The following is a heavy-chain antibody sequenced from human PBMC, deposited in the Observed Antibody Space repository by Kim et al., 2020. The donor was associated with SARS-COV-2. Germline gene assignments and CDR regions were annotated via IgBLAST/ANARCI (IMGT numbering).Heavy chain of an antibody. V-gene: IGHV4-31*03. CDR2: ISYSGSP. CDR3: ARTFSSGCDFFRY. J-gene: IGHJ4*02. D-gene: IGHD6-19*01. Sequence: SETLSLTCTVSGGFISSGGYYWSWIRQHPGKGLEWIGYISYSGSPYYNPSLKSRVTISEDTSKNQFSLKLASVTAADTAVYYCARTFSSGCDFFRYSGEGTLVTVSS. CDR1: GGFISSGGYY.